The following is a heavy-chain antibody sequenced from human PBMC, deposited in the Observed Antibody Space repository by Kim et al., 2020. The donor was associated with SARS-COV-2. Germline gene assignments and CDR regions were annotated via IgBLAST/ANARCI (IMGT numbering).Heavy chain of an antibody. V-gene: IGHV4-34*01. Sequence: SETLSLTCAVYGGSFSGYYWSWICQPPGTGLEWIGEINNSGSTNYNPSRKSRVTISVDTSKNQFSLKLSSVTAADTAVYYCARGEGYGSGVSWGQGTLVTVSS. D-gene: IGHD3-10*01. CDR3: ARGEGYGSGVS. CDR2: INNSGST. J-gene: IGHJ5*02. CDR1: GGSFSGYY.